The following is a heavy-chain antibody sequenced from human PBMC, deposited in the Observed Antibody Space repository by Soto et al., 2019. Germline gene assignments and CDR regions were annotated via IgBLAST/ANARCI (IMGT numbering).Heavy chain of an antibody. J-gene: IGHJ4*02. CDR3: AHMIEGAFFHH. D-gene: IGHD2-21*01. Sequence: SGPTVVNPTRPRTLTCTFSGVSRRTSGRGVGGMGQPPGKALEWLALVYWDDGKRYSPSLKSRLTITKDTSKNQVVLTMTYMDPVDXATYYCAHMIEGAFFHHWGQRTLVTVSS. V-gene: IGHV2-5*02. CDR2: VYWDDGK. CDR1: GVSRRTSGRG.